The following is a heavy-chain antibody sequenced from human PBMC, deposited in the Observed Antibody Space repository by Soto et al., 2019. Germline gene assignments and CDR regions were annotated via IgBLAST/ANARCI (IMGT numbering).Heavy chain of an antibody. V-gene: IGHV3-30-3*01. J-gene: IGHJ4*02. CDR2: ISYDGSNK. CDR1: GFTFSSYA. D-gene: IGHD3-22*01. Sequence: GGSLRLSCAASGFTFSSYAMHWVRQAPGKGLERVAVISYDGSNKYYADSVKGRFTISRDNSKNTLYLQMNSLRAEDTAVYYCARDNVPRITMIVVVNWGQGTLVTVSS. CDR3: ARDNVPRITMIVVVN.